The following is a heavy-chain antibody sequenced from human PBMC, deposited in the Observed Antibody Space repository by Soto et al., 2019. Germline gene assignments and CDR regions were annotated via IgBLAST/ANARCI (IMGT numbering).Heavy chain of an antibody. Sequence: SETLSLTCTVSGGSVSSGIYYWSWIRHPPGKGLEWIGYIYYSGSTNYNPSLKSRVTISVDTSKNQFSLKLSSVTAPGTAVYYCARGFTYYYDSSGLSPFDMWGQGTLLALSS. V-gene: IGHV4-61*01. CDR1: GGSVSSGIYY. CDR2: IYYSGST. CDR3: ARGFTYYYDSSGLSPFDM. J-gene: IGHJ3*02. D-gene: IGHD3-22*01.